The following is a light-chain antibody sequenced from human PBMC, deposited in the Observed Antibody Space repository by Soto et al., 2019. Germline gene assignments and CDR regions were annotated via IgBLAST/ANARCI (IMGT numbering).Light chain of an antibody. Sequence: QSALTQPPSASGSPGQSVTISCTGTSSDVGGYNYVSWYQQYPGKAPRVMIYEVSKRPSGVPDRFSGSKSGNTASLTVSGLQAEDEADYYCSSYAGSNNPLFGGGTKVTVL. V-gene: IGLV2-8*01. CDR3: SSYAGSNNPL. J-gene: IGLJ2*01. CDR1: SSDVGGYNY. CDR2: EVS.